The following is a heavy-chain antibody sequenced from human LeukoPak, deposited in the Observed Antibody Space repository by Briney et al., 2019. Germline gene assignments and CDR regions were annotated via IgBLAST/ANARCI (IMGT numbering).Heavy chain of an antibody. V-gene: IGHV3-23*01. Sequence: GGSLRLSCAASGFTFSNYAMSWVRQAPGKGLEWVSAITGSGGGTFYADSVKGRFTISRDNSKNTSSLEMNSLRADDTATYYCARDAGGAWPFDYWGQGTLVTVSS. D-gene: IGHD4-17*01. CDR3: ARDAGGAWPFDY. CDR2: ITGSGGGT. J-gene: IGHJ4*02. CDR1: GFTFSNYA.